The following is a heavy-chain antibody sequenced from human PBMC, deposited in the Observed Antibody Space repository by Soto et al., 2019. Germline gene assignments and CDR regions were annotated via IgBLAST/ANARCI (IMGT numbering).Heavy chain of an antibody. CDR3: AKGWRQLVRATYGMDV. D-gene: IGHD6-13*01. J-gene: IGHJ6*02. Sequence: QVQLVESGGGVVQPGRSLRLSCAASGFTFSTYGMHWVRQAPGKGLEWVAVISYDGSNKYYADSVKGRFTISRDNSKNTLYLQMNSLRAEDTAVYYCAKGWRQLVRATYGMDVWGQGTTVTVSS. CDR1: GFTFSTYG. CDR2: ISYDGSNK. V-gene: IGHV3-30*18.